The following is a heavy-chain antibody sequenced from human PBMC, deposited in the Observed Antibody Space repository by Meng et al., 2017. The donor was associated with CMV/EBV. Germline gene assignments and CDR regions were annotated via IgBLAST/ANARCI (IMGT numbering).Heavy chain of an antibody. CDR2: IGTAGDT. CDR3: AKALKYDFWSGYRGAYGMDV. D-gene: IGHD3-3*01. V-gene: IGHV3-13*03. Sequence: GESLKISCAACGFTFSSYDMHWVRQATGKGLEWVSAIGTAGDTYYPGSVKGQFTISRDNSKNTLYLQMNSLRAEDTAVYYCAKALKYDFWSGYRGAYGMDVWGQGTTVTVSS. CDR1: GFTFSSYD. J-gene: IGHJ6*02.